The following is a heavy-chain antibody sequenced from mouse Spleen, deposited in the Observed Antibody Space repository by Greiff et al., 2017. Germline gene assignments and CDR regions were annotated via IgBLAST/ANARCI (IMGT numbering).Heavy chain of an antibody. J-gene: IGHJ3*01. CDR3: ARRDDDGRGFAY. CDR2: IWSGGST. D-gene: IGHD2-4*01. V-gene: IGHV2-2*01. Sequence: VMLVESGPGLVQPSQSLSITCTVSGFSLTSYGVHWVRQSPGKGLEWLGVIWSGGSTDYNAAFISRLSISKDNSKSQVFFKMNSLQADDTAIYYCARRDDDGRGFAYWGQGTLVTVSA. CDR1: GFSLTSYG.